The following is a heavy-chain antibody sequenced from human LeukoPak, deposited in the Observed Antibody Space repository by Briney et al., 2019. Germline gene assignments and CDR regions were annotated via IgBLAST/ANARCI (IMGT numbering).Heavy chain of an antibody. CDR1: GYTFTGYY. V-gene: IGHV1-2*02. Sequence: ASVKVSCKASGYTFTGYYMHWVRQAPGQGLEWMGWINPNSGGTNYAQKFQGRVTMTRDTSISTAYMELSRLRSDDTAVYYCARDRFRVDTARITAFDIWGQGTMVTVSS. CDR3: ARDRFRVDTARITAFDI. J-gene: IGHJ3*02. D-gene: IGHD5-18*01. CDR2: INPNSGGT.